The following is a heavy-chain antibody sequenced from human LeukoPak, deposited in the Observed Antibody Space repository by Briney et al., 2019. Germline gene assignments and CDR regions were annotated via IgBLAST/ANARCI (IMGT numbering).Heavy chain of an antibody. CDR1: GGSISSGGYS. V-gene: IGHV4-30-2*01. D-gene: IGHD3-10*01. CDR2: IYHSGST. J-gene: IGHJ6*02. Sequence: SQTLSLTCAVSGGSISSGGYSWSWIRQPPGKGLEWIGYIYHSGSTYYNPSLKSRVTISVDRSKNQFSLKLSSVTAADTAMYYCARVVPSYYYGMDVWGQGTTVTVSS. CDR3: ARVVPSYYYGMDV.